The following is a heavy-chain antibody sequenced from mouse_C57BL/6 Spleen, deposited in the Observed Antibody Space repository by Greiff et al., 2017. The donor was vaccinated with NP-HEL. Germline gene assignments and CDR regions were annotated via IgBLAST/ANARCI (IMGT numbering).Heavy chain of an antibody. Sequence: LMAPSQRLSITCTVSGFSLTSYGVHWVRQPPGKGLEWLVVIWSDGSTTYNSALKSRLSISKDNSKSQVFLKMNSLQTDDTAMYYCAGHGHYCGSSYWYFDVWGTGTTVTVSS. CDR1: GFSLTSYG. CDR3: AGHGHYCGSSYWYFDV. V-gene: IGHV2-6-2*01. CDR2: IWSDGST. D-gene: IGHD1-1*01. J-gene: IGHJ1*03.